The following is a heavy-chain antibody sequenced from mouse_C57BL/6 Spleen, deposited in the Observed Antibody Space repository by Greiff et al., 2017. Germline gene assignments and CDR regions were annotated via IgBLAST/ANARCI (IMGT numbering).Heavy chain of an antibody. V-gene: IGHV1-64*01. CDR2: IHPNSGST. CDR1: GYTFTSYW. J-gene: IGHJ1*03. CDR3: ARTPYYCGSSLYWYFDV. Sequence: QVQLQQPGAELVKPGASVKLSCKASGYTFTSYWMHWVKQRPGQGLEWIGMIHPNSGSTNYNEKFKSKATLTVDKSSSTAYMQLSSLTSEDSAVYYCARTPYYCGSSLYWYFDVWGTGTTVTVSS. D-gene: IGHD1-1*01.